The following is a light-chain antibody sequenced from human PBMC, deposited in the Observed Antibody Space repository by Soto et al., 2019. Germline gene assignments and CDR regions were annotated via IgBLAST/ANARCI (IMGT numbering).Light chain of an antibody. V-gene: IGKV3-20*01. CDR2: GAS. CDR3: QQYGSSFPIT. CDR1: QSVSSSY. Sequence: IVVTQSPCTLSLSPGERATLSCRASQSVSSSYLAWYQQKPAQAPRLLIYGASSRATGTPDRFSGSGSGTDFTLTISRLEPEDFAVYYCQQYGSSFPITFGQGTRLEI. J-gene: IGKJ5*01.